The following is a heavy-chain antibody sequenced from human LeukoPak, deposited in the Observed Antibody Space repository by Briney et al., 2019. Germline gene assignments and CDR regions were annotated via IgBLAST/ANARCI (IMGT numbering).Heavy chain of an antibody. J-gene: IGHJ4*02. CDR3: ARVWPPTPAGSFDY. V-gene: IGHV4-38-2*02. CDR2: IYYSGST. Sequence: PSETLSLTCTVSGYSISSGYYWGWIRQPPGKGLEWIGSIYYSGSTYHNPSLKSRVTISVDTSKNQFSLKVSSVTAADTAVYYCARVWPPTPAGSFDYWGQGTLVTVSS. CDR1: GYSISSGYY. D-gene: IGHD6-19*01.